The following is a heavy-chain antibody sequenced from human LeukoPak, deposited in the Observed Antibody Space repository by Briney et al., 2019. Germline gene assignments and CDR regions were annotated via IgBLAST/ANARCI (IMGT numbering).Heavy chain of an antibody. J-gene: IGHJ4*02. CDR2: INPSGGST. CDR3: AREEGGTRSIDY. CDR1: GYTFTSYY. V-gene: IGHV1-46*01. D-gene: IGHD1-1*01. Sequence: ASVKVSCKASGYTFTSYYMHWVRQAPGQGLEWMGIINPSGGSTSYAQKFQGRVTMTRDTSTSTVYMELSSLRSEDTAVHYCAREEGGTRSIDYWGQGTLVTVSS.